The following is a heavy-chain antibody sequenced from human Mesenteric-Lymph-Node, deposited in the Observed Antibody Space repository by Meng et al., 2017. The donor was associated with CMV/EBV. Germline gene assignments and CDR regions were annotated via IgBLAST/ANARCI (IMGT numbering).Heavy chain of an antibody. CDR2: INHSGST. V-gene: IGHV4-34*01. CDR3: AREPLGYSGYDYRGWYFDL. Sequence: GSFSGSYWSWIRQPPGKGLEWIGEINHSGSTNYNPSLKSRVTISVDTSKNQFSLKLSSVTAADTAVYYCAREPLGYSGYDYRGWYFDLWGRGTLVTVSS. J-gene: IGHJ2*01. D-gene: IGHD5-12*01. CDR1: GSFSGSY.